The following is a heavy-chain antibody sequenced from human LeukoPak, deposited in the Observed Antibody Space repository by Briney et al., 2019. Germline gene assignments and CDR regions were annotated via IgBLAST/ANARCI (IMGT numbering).Heavy chain of an antibody. V-gene: IGHV3-23*01. D-gene: IGHD3-10*01. Sequence: GGSLRLSCAASGFTLSSYAMSWVRQAPGKGLEWVSAISDSGNTYHADSVKGRFTISRDSSKNTLFLQMNRLRPEDAAVYYCAKDGFGSGEGYWGQGTLVTVSS. J-gene: IGHJ4*02. CDR2: ISDSGNT. CDR3: AKDGFGSGEGY. CDR1: GFTLSSYA.